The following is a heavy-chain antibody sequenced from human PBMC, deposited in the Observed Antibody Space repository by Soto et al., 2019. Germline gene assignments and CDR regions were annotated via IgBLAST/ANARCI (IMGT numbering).Heavy chain of an antibody. CDR2: IYYSGST. CDR3: SSLDYYDSSEVGY. J-gene: IGHJ4*02. V-gene: IGHV4-30-4*01. CDR1: GGSISSGDYY. Sequence: QVQLQESGPGLVKPSQTLSLTCTVSGGSISSGDYYWSWIRQPPGKGLDWIGYIYYSGSTYYNPSHKSRVTITVDTSKNQFSLKLSSVTAADTAVYYCSSLDYYDSSEVGYWGQGTLVTVSS. D-gene: IGHD3-22*01.